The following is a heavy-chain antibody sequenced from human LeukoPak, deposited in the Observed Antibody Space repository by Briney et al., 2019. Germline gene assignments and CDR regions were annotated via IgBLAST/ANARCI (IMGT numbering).Heavy chain of an antibody. CDR3: ARGLDPYKSGLD. J-gene: IGHJ4*02. V-gene: IGHV4-34*01. D-gene: IGHD1-26*01. CDR2: IHPRGST. CDR1: GGSFSDYY. Sequence: SETLSLTCAVYGGSFSDYYCTWVRHPPGKGLEWIGEIHPRGSTYYNPSLMSRVTLSLDTSKNQFSLRLSSVTAADTAVYFCARGLDPYKSGLDWGQGTLVTVSS.